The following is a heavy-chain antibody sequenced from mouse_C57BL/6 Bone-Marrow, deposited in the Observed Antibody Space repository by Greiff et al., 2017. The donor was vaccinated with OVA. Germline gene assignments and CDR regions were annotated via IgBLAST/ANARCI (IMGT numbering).Heavy chain of an antibody. CDR2: INPSPGGT. CDR1: GYSFTGYY. J-gene: IGHJ3*01. Sequence: VQLQQSGPELVKPGASVKISCKASGYSFTGYYMHWVKQSSEKSLEWIGEINPSPGGTSYNQKFKGKATLTVDKSSSTAYMQLKSLTSEDSAVYYCADYYGSSPFAYWGQGTLVTVSA. V-gene: IGHV1-43*01. CDR3: ADYYGSSPFAY. D-gene: IGHD1-1*01.